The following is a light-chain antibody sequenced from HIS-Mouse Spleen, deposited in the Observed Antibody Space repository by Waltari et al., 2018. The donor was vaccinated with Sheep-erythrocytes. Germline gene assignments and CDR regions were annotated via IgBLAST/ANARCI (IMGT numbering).Light chain of an antibody. CDR3: CSYAGSSTPWV. CDR2: EGR. CDR1: SSDVGSYNL. Sequence: QSALTQPASVSGSPGQSITISCTGTSSDVGSYNLVSWYQQHPGKAPKLMIYEGRKRPSGVSNRFSASKSGNTASLTISGLQAEDEADYYCCSYAGSSTPWVFGGGTKLTVL. J-gene: IGLJ3*02. V-gene: IGLV2-23*01.